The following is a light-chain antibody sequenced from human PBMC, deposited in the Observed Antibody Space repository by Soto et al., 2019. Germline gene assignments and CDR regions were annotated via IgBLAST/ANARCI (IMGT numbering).Light chain of an antibody. V-gene: IGKV1-39*01. J-gene: IGKJ1*01. CDR1: QSITFN. CDR2: AAS. CDR3: QQSYSAPGT. Sequence: DIQMTQSPSSLSASVGDRVTSTCRASQSITFNLNWYQQKPGKAPNLLIFAASNLQSGVPSRFSGSGSGKDFTLTISSLQPEDFATYYCQQSYSAPGTFGQGTKVDIK.